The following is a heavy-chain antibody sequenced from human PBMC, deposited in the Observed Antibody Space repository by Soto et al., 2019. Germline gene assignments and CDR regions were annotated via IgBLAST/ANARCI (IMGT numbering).Heavy chain of an antibody. CDR2: ISYDGSNK. Sequence: GGSLRLSCAASGFTFSSYGMHWVRQAPGKGLEWVAVISYDGSNKYYADPVKGRFTISRDNSKNTLYLQMNGLRAEDTAVYYCAKDVRYSGSYSGIIDYWGQGTLVTVSS. CDR1: GFTFSSYG. J-gene: IGHJ4*02. V-gene: IGHV3-30*18. CDR3: AKDVRYSGSYSGIIDY. D-gene: IGHD1-26*01.